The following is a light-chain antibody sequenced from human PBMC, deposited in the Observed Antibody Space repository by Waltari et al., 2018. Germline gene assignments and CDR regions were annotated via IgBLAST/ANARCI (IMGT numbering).Light chain of an antibody. CDR2: ATN. V-gene: IGLV1-51*01. J-gene: IGLJ2*01. CDR3: AAWYSTLDIVL. Sequence: QSILTQPPSVSAAPGQKVTISCSGGCYNIGNNYVAWYQQLPGTAPKLLIFATNKRPSGIPDRFSGSKSGTSGTLGITGLQTGDEADYYCAAWYSTLDIVLFGGGTKLTVL. CDR1: CYNIGNNY.